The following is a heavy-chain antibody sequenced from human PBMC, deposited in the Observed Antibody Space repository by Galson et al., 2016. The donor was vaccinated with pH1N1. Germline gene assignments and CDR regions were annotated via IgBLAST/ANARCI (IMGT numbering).Heavy chain of an antibody. Sequence: SLRLSYAASGFDFGHHGMHWVRQAPGEGLEWVAVIWFDGTERYYADAVAGRFTISNDNSDKTVHPQMNSLRVEDTAIYFCARGAIRISGMEIEHRGYFDAWGRGTL. D-gene: IGHD3-10*01. CDR1: GFDFGHHG. J-gene: IGHJ4*02. V-gene: IGHV3-33*01. CDR3: ARGAIRISGMEIEHRGYFDA. CDR2: IWFDGTER.